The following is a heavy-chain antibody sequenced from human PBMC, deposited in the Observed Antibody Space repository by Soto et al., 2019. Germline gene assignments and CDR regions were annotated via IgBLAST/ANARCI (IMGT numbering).Heavy chain of an antibody. V-gene: IGHV3-33*01. CDR1: GFTFRTYG. Sequence: VQLVESGGGVVQPGRSLRLSCAASGFTFRTYGMYWVRQAPGKGLEWVAVIWYDASNKYYADSVKGRFTISRDNSEHTLYLPMNSLRAEDTAVYYCARGRVDGGELDLWGQGTLVTVSS. D-gene: IGHD1-26*01. CDR2: IWYDASNK. CDR3: ARGRVDGGELDL. J-gene: IGHJ4*02.